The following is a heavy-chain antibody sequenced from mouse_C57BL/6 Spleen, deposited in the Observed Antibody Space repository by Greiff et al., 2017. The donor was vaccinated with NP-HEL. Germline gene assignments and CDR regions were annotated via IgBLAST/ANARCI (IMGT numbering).Heavy chain of an antibody. Sequence: QVQLQQPGAELVKPGASVKLSCKASGYTFTSYWMQWVKQRPGQGLEWIGEIDPSDSYTNYNQKFKGKATLTVDTSSSTAYMQLSSLTSEDSAVYYCASRTNWGGYYFDYWGQGTTLTVSS. J-gene: IGHJ2*01. D-gene: IGHD4-1*01. V-gene: IGHV1-50*01. CDR2: IDPSDSYT. CDR3: ASRTNWGGYYFDY. CDR1: GYTFTSYW.